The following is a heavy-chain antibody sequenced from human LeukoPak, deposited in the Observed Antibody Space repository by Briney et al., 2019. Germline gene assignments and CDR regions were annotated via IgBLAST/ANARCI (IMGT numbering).Heavy chain of an antibody. Sequence: AGGSLRLSCAASEFTFRNYSMTWIRQAPGIGLEWVSTISGSGRNTYYADSVKGRFTISRDNSKNTVYLQMNSLRADDTAVYYCAKGDYDDSSGCLDSWGQGTLVTVSS. D-gene: IGHD3-22*01. CDR1: EFTFRNYS. CDR2: ISGSGRNT. V-gene: IGHV3-23*01. CDR3: AKGDYDDSSGCLDS. J-gene: IGHJ4*02.